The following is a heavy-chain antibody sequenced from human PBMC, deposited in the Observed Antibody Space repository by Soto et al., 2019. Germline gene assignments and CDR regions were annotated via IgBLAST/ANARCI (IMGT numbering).Heavy chain of an antibody. CDR3: ARKHCSSTSCYNFGMDV. J-gene: IGHJ6*02. Sequence: SVKVSCKASGGTFSSYAISWVRQAPGQGLEWMGGIIPIFGTANYAQKFQGRVTITADESTSTAYMELSSLRSEDTAVYYCARKHCSSTSCYNFGMDVWGQGTTVTVSS. D-gene: IGHD2-2*02. V-gene: IGHV1-69*13. CDR2: IIPIFGTA. CDR1: GGTFSSYA.